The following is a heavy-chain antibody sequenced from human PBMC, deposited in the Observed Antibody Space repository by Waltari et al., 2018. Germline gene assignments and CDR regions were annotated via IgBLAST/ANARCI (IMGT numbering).Heavy chain of an antibody. J-gene: IGHJ4*02. D-gene: IGHD5-12*01. CDR3: ARGRDIVATTRPFDY. CDR1: GYTFTDYY. V-gene: IGHV1-69-2*01. Sequence: EVQLVQSGAEVKKPGATVKISCKASGYTFTDYYMHWVQPAPGKGLEWMGRVDPEDGETIYAEKFQGRVTITADTSTDTAYMELSSLRSEDTAVYYCARGRDIVATTRPFDYWGQGTLVTVSS. CDR2: VDPEDGET.